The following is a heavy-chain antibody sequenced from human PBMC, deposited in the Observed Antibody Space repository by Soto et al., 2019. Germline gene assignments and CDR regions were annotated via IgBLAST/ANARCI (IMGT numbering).Heavy chain of an antibody. CDR1: GFTFSSYA. CDR2: ISGSGGST. V-gene: IGHV3-23*01. Sequence: GGSLRLSCAASGFTFSSYAMSWVRQAPGKGLEWVSAISGSGGSTYYADSVKGRFTISRDNSKHTLYLQMNSLRAEDTAVYYCAKVGKRQQQEPRPPNWGQGTLVTVSS. D-gene: IGHD6-13*01. CDR3: AKVGKRQQQEPRPPN. J-gene: IGHJ4*02.